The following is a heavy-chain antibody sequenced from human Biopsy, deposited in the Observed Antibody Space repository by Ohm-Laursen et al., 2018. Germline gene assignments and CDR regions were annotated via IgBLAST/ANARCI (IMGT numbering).Heavy chain of an antibody. J-gene: IGHJ6*02. V-gene: IGHV3-21*01. Sequence: SLRLSCTASGFSVSSYDMNWVRQAPGKGLEWFSYISETSSHIYDADSVRGRFTVARDIAKNSLYLQLNSLRVEDTAVYYCARDSSRRAREGGMDVWGQGTTVTVSS. CDR3: ARDSSRRAREGGMDV. CDR2: ISETSSHI. CDR1: GFSVSSYD. D-gene: IGHD6-6*01.